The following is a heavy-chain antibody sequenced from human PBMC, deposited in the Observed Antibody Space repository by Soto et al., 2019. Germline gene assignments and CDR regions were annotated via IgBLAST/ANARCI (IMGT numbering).Heavy chain of an antibody. CDR3: ATGGARFLEWLLLDY. CDR2: FDPEDGET. CDR1: GYTLTELS. J-gene: IGHJ4*02. V-gene: IGHV1-24*01. Sequence: GASVKVSCKVSGYTLTELSMHWVRQAPGKGLEWMGGFDPEDGETIYAQKFQGRVTMTEDTSTDTAYMELSSLRSEDTAVYYCATGGARFLEWLLLDYWGQGTLVTVSS. D-gene: IGHD3-3*01.